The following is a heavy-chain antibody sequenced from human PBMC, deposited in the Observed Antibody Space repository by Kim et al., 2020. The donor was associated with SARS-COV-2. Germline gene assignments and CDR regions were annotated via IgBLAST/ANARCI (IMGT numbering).Heavy chain of an antibody. V-gene: IGHV3-73*01. Sequence: SVKSRFTISRDDSKTTTYLQMNRLKTEDTAVYYCTRVPGPTLAFWDAFDIWGQGTMVTVSS. D-gene: IGHD1-1*01. CDR3: TRVPGPTLAFWDAFDI. J-gene: IGHJ3*02.